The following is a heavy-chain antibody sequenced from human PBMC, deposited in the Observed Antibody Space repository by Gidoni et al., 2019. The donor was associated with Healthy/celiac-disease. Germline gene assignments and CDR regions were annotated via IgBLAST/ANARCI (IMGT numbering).Heavy chain of an antibody. D-gene: IGHD6-13*01. CDR1: GGSISSYY. J-gene: IGHJ5*02. CDR3: ARDPVSSSWGVGWFDP. Sequence: QVQLQESGPGLVKPSETLSVTCTVSGGSISSYYWSWIRQPPGKGLEWIGYIYYSGSTNYNPSLKSRVTISVDTSKNQFSLKLSSVTAADTAVYYCARDPVSSSWGVGWFDPWGQGTLVTVSS. V-gene: IGHV4-59*01. CDR2: IYYSGST.